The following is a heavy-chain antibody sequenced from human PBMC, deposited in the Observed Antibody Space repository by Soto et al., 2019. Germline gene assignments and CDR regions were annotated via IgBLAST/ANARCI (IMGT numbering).Heavy chain of an antibody. CDR3: AGVPAAKRYYYYYGMDV. Sequence: VKVSCKASGGTFSSYAISWVRQAPGQGLEWMGGIIPIFGTANYAQKFQGRVTITADESTSTAYMELSSLRSEDTAVYYCAGVPAAKRYYYYYGMDVWGQGTTVTVSS. D-gene: IGHD2-2*01. V-gene: IGHV1-69*13. J-gene: IGHJ6*02. CDR1: GGTFSSYA. CDR2: IIPIFGTA.